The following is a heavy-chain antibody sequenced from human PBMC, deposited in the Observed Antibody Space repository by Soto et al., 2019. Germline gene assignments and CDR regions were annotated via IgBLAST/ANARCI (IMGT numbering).Heavy chain of an antibody. D-gene: IGHD6-19*01. J-gene: IGHJ4*02. Sequence: QVQLQESGPGLVKPSETLSLTCTVSGGSISSYYWSWIRQPPGKGLEWIGYIYYSGSTNYNPSLKSRVTISVDTSKNQFSLKLSSVTAADTAVYYCARDLAVAGTGGMDYWGQGTLVTVSS. CDR2: IYYSGST. CDR1: GGSISSYY. CDR3: ARDLAVAGTGGMDY. V-gene: IGHV4-59*01.